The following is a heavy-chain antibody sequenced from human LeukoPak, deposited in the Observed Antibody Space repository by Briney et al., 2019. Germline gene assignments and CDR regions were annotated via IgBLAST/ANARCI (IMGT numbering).Heavy chain of an antibody. J-gene: IGHJ4*02. Sequence: GGSLRLSCAASGLTVSSNSMRWVRQAPGKGLEWVSVIFSGGDIFYADSVKGRFTISRDNSKNTVYLQMNNLRAEDTAVYFCARDRGTSGYIFDYWGRGTLVTVSS. V-gene: IGHV3-53*01. D-gene: IGHD3-22*01. CDR1: GLTVSSNS. CDR2: IFSGGDI. CDR3: ARDRGTSGYIFDY.